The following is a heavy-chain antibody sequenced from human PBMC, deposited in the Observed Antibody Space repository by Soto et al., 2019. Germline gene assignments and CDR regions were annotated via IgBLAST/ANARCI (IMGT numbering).Heavy chain of an antibody. CDR3: AKPTSWASLIYYYYYGMDV. CDR2: ISYDGSNK. V-gene: IGHV3-30*18. D-gene: IGHD2-2*01. Sequence: GSLRLSCAASGFTFSSYGMHWVRQAPGKGLEWVAVISYDGSNKYYADSVKGRFTISRDNSKNTLYLQMNSLRAEDTAVYYCAKPTSWASLIYYYYYGMDVWGQGTTVTVSS. J-gene: IGHJ6*02. CDR1: GFTFSSYG.